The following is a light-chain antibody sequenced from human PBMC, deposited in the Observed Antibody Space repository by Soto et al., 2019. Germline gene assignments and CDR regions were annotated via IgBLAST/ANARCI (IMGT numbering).Light chain of an antibody. CDR1: QSVSSY. CDR2: DAS. CDR3: QQRSNWPPLT. J-gene: IGKJ4*01. Sequence: EIVLTQSPATLSLSPGERATLSCRARQSVSSYLAWYQQKPGQAPRLLIYDASNRATGIPARFSGSGSGTDFTLTTSSLEPEDFAVYYCQQRSNWPPLTFGGGTKVEIK. V-gene: IGKV3-11*01.